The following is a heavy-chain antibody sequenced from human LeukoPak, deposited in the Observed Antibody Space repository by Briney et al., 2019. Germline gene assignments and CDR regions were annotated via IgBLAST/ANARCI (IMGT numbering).Heavy chain of an antibody. CDR2: ISWNSGDI. CDR3: ARAKRNGFDI. J-gene: IGHJ3*02. Sequence: GGSLRLSCAASGFTFDDYAMHWVRQAPGKGLEWVSGISWNSGDIGYADSVKGRFTISRDNAKNSLYLQMNSLRAEDTAVYYCARAKRNGFDIWGQGTMVTVSS. V-gene: IGHV3-9*01. CDR1: GFTFDDYA.